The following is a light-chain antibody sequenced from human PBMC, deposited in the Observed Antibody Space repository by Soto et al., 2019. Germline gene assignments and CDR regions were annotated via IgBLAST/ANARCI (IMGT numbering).Light chain of an antibody. Sequence: EIVLTQSPGTLSLSPGERATLSCRASQSVSSSYLAWYQQKPGQAPRLLIYGASSRATGIPDRFSGSGSGTNFTLTMSTLEHEDSAGYYCEQYGSSPLTFGGGTKVEIK. CDR1: QSVSSSY. J-gene: IGKJ4*01. CDR2: GAS. CDR3: EQYGSSPLT. V-gene: IGKV3-20*01.